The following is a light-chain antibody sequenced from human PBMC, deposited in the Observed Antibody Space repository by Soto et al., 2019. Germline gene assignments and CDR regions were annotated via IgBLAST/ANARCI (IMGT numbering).Light chain of an antibody. CDR1: SSDVGGYNS. Sequence: QSALTQPASVSGSPGESITISCTGTSSDVGGYNSVSWYQHHPGKAPKLILYDVSDRPSGVSYRLSGSKSGNTASQTISGLQPADDADYFSSSFTSRMTNVFGSGTKLTVL. CDR3: SSFTSRMTNV. V-gene: IGLV2-14*03. J-gene: IGLJ1*01. CDR2: DVS.